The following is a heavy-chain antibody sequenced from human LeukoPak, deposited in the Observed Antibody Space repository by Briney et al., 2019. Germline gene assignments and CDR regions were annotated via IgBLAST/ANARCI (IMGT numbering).Heavy chain of an antibody. CDR1: GFTFSSYS. Sequence: GSLRLSCAASGFTFSSYSMNWVRQAPGKGLKWVSSISSSSSYIYYADSVKGRFTISRDNAKNSLYLQMNSLRAEDTAVYYCARDLISSLGRWFDPWGQGTLVTVSS. V-gene: IGHV3-21*01. D-gene: IGHD3-3*02. CDR2: ISSSSSYI. J-gene: IGHJ5*02. CDR3: ARDLISSLGRWFDP.